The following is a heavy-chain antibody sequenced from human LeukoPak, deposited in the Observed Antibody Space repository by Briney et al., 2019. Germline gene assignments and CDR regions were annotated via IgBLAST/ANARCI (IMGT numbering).Heavy chain of an antibody. V-gene: IGHV3-21*01. CDR3: ARGEIQLWGIEY. Sequence: GGSLRLSCAASGFTFRSYTMNWVRQAPGKGLEWVSSISSSSTYIYYAHSVKGRFTISRDNAKNSLYLQMNSLRAEDTAVYYCARGEIQLWGIEYWGQGTLVTVSS. CDR2: ISSSSTYI. CDR1: GFTFRSYT. J-gene: IGHJ4*02. D-gene: IGHD5-18*01.